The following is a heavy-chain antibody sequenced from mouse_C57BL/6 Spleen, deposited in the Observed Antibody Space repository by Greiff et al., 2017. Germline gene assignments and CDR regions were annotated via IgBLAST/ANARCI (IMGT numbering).Heavy chain of an antibody. J-gene: IGHJ1*03. D-gene: IGHD1-1*01. CDR2: IRSKSNNYAT. V-gene: IGHV10-1*01. CDR3: VRSSFYYYGSSYWYFDV. CDR1: GFSFNTYA. Sequence: EVQRVESGGGLVQPKGSLKLSCAASGFSFNTYAMNWVRQAPGKGLEWVARIRSKSNNYATYYADSVKDRFTISRDDSESMLYLQMNNLKTEDTAMYYCVRSSFYYYGSSYWYFDVWGTGTTVTVSS.